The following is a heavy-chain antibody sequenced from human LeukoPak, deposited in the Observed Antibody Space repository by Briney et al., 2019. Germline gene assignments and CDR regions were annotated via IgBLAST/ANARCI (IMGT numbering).Heavy chain of an antibody. Sequence: SETLSLTCSVSGDSISYFYWSWIRQAAGKGLEWIGYIYYSGSTNYNPSLKSRVTISVDTSKNQFSLKLSSVTAADTAVYYCARELNYCDSSGYYDYFDYWGQGTLVTVSS. CDR2: IYYSGST. V-gene: IGHV4-59*01. J-gene: IGHJ4*02. D-gene: IGHD3-22*01. CDR3: ARELNYCDSSGYYDYFDY. CDR1: GDSISYFY.